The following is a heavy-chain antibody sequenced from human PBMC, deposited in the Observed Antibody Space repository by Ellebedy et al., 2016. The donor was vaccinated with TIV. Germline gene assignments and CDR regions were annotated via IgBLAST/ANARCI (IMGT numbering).Heavy chain of an antibody. CDR2: IYTSGSS. Sequence: SETLSLTXSVTSVSISSYSWSWIRQPAGKGLEWIGRIYTSGSSNYNPSLKSRLIMSTDTSKNQFSLRLSSVTAADTGVYYCVRGAYSYGLDVWGQGTTVTVSS. D-gene: IGHD2-21*01. CDR3: VRGAYSYGLDV. J-gene: IGHJ6*02. V-gene: IGHV4-4*07. CDR1: SVSISSYS.